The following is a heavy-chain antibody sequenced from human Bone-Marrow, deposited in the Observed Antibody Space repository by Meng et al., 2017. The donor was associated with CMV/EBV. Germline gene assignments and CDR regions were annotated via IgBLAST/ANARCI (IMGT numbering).Heavy chain of an antibody. D-gene: IGHD3-3*01. CDR2: INPNSGGT. CDR1: GYTFTGYY. V-gene: IGHV1-2*02. J-gene: IGHJ5*02. Sequence: ASVKVSCKASGYTFTGYYMHWVRQAPGQGLEWMRWINPNSGGTNYAQKFQGRVTMTRDTSISTAYMELSRLRSDDTAVYYCARDLPYDFWSGYSDPWGQGTLVTVSS. CDR3: ARDLPYDFWSGYSDP.